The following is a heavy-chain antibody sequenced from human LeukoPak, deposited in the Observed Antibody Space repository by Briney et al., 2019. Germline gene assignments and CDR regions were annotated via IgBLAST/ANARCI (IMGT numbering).Heavy chain of an antibody. CDR2: ISGSGVSI. CDR3: AKVGWYGDLEH. CDR1: GFTFGTYG. V-gene: IGHV3-23*01. Sequence: GGSLRLSCAGSGFTFGTYGMSRVRHAPGRGLEWVATISGSGVSIYYAESVKDRFTISRDNTENTVSLQMNSLRAEDTALYYCAKVGWYGDLEHWGQGTQVAVSS. J-gene: IGHJ1*01. D-gene: IGHD3-10*01.